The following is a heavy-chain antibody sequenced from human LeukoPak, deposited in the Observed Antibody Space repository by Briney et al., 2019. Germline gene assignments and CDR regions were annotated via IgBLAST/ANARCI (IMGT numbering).Heavy chain of an antibody. CDR1: GYTFTGYY. D-gene: IGHD3-10*01. J-gene: IGHJ6*03. Sequence: ASVKVSCKASGYTFTGYYMHWVRQAPGQGLEWMGWINPNSGGTNYAQKFQGRVTMTRDTSISTAYMELSRLRSDDTAVYYCARAGWDYYGSGSYYPNYYYYYYMDVWGKGTTVTISS. CDR2: INPNSGGT. CDR3: ARAGWDYYGSGSYYPNYYYYYYMDV. V-gene: IGHV1-2*02.